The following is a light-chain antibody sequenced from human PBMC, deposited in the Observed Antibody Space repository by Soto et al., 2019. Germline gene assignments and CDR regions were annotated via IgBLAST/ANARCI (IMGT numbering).Light chain of an antibody. V-gene: IGKV3-15*01. CDR3: QQFGYSLWT. Sequence: EIVMTQSPATLSVSPGERATLSCRASQSVSSNLAWYQQKPGQAPRLLIYGASTRATGIPARFSGSGSGTDFTLTINRLEPDDFAVYYCQQFGYSLWTFGQGTKVDI. J-gene: IGKJ1*01. CDR1: QSVSSN. CDR2: GAS.